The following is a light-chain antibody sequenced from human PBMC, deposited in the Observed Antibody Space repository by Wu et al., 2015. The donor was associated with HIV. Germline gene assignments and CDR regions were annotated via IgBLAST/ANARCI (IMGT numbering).Light chain of an antibody. V-gene: IGKV3-15*01. CDR3: QQYRLWYT. J-gene: IGKJ2*01. Sequence: EIVMTQSPVILSVSPGETATLACRASQNINSDLAWYRQKPGQTPRLLIYGASNRAAGIPARFSGGGSGTEFTLTITNMRSEDFAVYYCQQYRLWYTFGQGTKLEI. CDR1: QNINSD. CDR2: GAS.